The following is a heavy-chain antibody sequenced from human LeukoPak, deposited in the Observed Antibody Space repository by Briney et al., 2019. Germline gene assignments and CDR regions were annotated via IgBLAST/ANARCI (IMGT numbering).Heavy chain of an antibody. CDR1: GGSISSGGYY. Sequence: SETLSPTCTVSGGSISSGGYYWSWIRQHSGKGLEWIGYIYYSGSTYYNPSLKSRVTISVDTSKNQFSLKLSSVTAADTAVYYCARGVGSKPNWFDPWGQGTLATVSS. J-gene: IGHJ5*02. V-gene: IGHV4-31*03. CDR2: IYYSGST. D-gene: IGHD1-1*01. CDR3: ARGVGSKPNWFDP.